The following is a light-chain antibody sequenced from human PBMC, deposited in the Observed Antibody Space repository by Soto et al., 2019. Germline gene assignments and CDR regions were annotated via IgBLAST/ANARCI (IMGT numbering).Light chain of an antibody. J-gene: IGKJ1*01. CDR1: QSVSGNY. CDR2: DAS. CDR3: QQCGNSPPWT. Sequence: EIVMTQSPGTLSLSPGEAATLSCRASQSVSGNYLAWYQQKPGQSPRLVIYDASSRATGIPDRFSGSGSGTDFTLTISRLEPEDFAVYYCQQCGNSPPWTFGQGTKVEIK. V-gene: IGKV3-20*01.